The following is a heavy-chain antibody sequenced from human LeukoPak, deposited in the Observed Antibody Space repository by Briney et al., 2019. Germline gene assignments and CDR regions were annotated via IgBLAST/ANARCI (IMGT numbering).Heavy chain of an antibody. CDR3: AKARGLYCSSTSCYDCDV. J-gene: IGHJ6*04. Sequence: ASVKVSCKASGYTFTAYYIHWVRQAPGQGLEWMGWINPNSGGTSYAQKFQGRVTLTRDTSISTAYMELSRLRSDDTAVYYCAKARGLYCSSTSCYDCDVWGKGTTVTVPS. D-gene: IGHD2-2*01. V-gene: IGHV1-2*02. CDR2: INPNSGGT. CDR1: GYTFTAYY.